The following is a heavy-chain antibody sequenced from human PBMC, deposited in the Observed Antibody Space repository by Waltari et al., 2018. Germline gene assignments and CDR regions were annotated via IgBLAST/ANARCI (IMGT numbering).Heavy chain of an antibody. CDR2: IGPDGSDK. V-gene: IGHV3-7*01. J-gene: IGHJ4*02. CDR3: VGWNDPINS. D-gene: IGHD1-1*01. Sequence: EAQLVQSGGGLVQPGGALTLSCSASGFTISRFWMTWIRQAPGQGLQWVAHIGPDGSDKYYVDSVKGRFTISRDNAENSLLLQMSSLRVEDTALYYCVGWNDPINSWGQGTLVAVSS. CDR1: GFTISRFW.